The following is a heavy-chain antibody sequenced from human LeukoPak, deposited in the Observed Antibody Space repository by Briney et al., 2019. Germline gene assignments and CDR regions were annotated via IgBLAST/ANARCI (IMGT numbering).Heavy chain of an antibody. J-gene: IGHJ4*02. CDR2: IYTSGST. CDR1: GGSISSGSYY. CDR3: ARHTGYSSGWYPYYFDY. D-gene: IGHD6-19*01. V-gene: IGHV4-61*02. Sequence: PSETLSLNCTVSGGSISSGSYYWRWIRQPAGKGLEWIGRIYTSGSTNYNPSLKSRVTISVDTSKNQFSLKLSSVTAADTGVYYCARHTGYSSGWYPYYFDYWGQGTLVTVSS.